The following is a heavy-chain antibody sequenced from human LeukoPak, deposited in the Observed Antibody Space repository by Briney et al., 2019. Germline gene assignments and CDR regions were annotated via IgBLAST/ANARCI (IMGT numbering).Heavy chain of an antibody. CDR2: MNPNSGNT. D-gene: IGHD2-2*01. J-gene: IGHJ5*02. CDR3: ARALGRYLPAANRPLDRYFDP. Sequence: GASVKVSCKASGYTFTSYDINWVRQATGQGLEWMGWMNPNSGNTGYAQKFQGRVTITRNTSISTAYMELSSLRSEDTAVYYCARALGRYLPAANRPLDRYFDPWGQGTLVTVSS. V-gene: IGHV1-8*01. CDR1: GYTFTSYD.